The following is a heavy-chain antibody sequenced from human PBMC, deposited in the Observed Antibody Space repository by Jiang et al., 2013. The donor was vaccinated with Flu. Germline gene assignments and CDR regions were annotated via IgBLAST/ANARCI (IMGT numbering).Heavy chain of an antibody. Sequence: LLKPSETLSLTCAVYGGSFSGYYWSWIRQPPGKGLEWIGEINHSGSTNYNPSLKSRVTISVDTSKNQFSLKLSSVTAADTAVYYCARGSTSVTKRNWFDPWGQGTLVTVSS. D-gene: IGHD4-17*01. CDR3: ARGSTSVTKRNWFDP. CDR1: GGSFSGYY. V-gene: IGHV4-34*01. J-gene: IGHJ5*02. CDR2: INHSGST.